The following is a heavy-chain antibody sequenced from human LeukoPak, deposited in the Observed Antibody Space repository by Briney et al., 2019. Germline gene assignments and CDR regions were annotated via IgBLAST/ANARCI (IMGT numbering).Heavy chain of an antibody. V-gene: IGHV4-34*01. J-gene: IGHJ4*02. D-gene: IGHD4-17*01. CDR2: INHSGST. CDR3: ASLTTVTTPFDY. CDR1: GGSFSGYY. Sequence: SETLSLTCAVYGGSFSGYYWSWIRQPPGKGLEWIGEINHSGSTNYNPSLKSRVTISVDTSKNQSSLKLSSVPAADTAVYYCASLTTVTTPFDYWGQGTLVTVSS.